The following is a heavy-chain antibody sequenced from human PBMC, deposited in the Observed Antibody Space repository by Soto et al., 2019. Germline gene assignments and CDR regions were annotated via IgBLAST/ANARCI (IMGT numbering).Heavy chain of an antibody. Sequence: LRLSCAASGFTFSSYGMHWVRQAPGKGLEWVAVISYDGSNKYYADSVKGRFTISRDNSKNTLYLQMNSLRAEDTAVYYCAKGFNEWLSESNFEYWGQGTLVTVSS. D-gene: IGHD5-12*01. CDR2: ISYDGSNK. CDR3: AKGFNEWLSESNFEY. CDR1: GFTFSSYG. V-gene: IGHV3-30*18. J-gene: IGHJ4*02.